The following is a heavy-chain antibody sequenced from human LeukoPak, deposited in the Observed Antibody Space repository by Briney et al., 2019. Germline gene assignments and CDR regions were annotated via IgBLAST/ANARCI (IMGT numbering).Heavy chain of an antibody. Sequence: PGGSLRLSCAASGFTFSNAWMSWVRQAPGKGLEWVGRIKSKTDGGTTDYAAPVKGRFTISRDDSKNTLYLQMNSLKTEDTAVYYCTTVRGYSGYDPERSFDYWGQGTLVTVSS. J-gene: IGHJ4*02. V-gene: IGHV3-15*01. CDR3: TTVRGYSGYDPERSFDY. CDR2: IKSKTDGGTT. D-gene: IGHD5-12*01. CDR1: GFTFSNAW.